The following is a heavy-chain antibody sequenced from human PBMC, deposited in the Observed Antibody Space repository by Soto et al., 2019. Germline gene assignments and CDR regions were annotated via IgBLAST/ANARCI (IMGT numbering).Heavy chain of an antibody. CDR2: ISSSGSTI. D-gene: IGHD1-1*01. Sequence: QVQLVESRGGLVKPGGSLRLSYAASGFTFSDYYMSWIRQAPGKGLEWVSYISSSGSTIYYADSVKGRFTISRDNAKNSLYLQMNSLRAEDTAVYYCARVSMERIYYYYYMDVWGKGTTVTVSS. J-gene: IGHJ6*03. CDR1: GFTFSDYY. CDR3: ARVSMERIYYYYYMDV. V-gene: IGHV3-11*01.